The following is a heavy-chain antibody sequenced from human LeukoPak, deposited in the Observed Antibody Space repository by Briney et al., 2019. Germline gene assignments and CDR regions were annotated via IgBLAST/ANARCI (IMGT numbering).Heavy chain of an antibody. CDR2: IYPGDSDT. Sequence: GESLKISCKGSGYSFTSYWIGWVRQMPGKGLEWMGIIYPGDSDTRYSPSFQGQVTISADKSISTAYLQWSSLKASDTAMYYCAGPPSYCSSTSCYTGRYFDYWGQGTLVTVSS. CDR1: GYSFTSYW. CDR3: AGPPSYCSSTSCYTGRYFDY. J-gene: IGHJ4*02. D-gene: IGHD2-2*02. V-gene: IGHV5-51*01.